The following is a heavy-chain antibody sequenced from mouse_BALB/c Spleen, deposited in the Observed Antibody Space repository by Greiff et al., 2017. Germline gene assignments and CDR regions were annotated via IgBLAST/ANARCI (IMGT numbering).Heavy chain of an antibody. J-gene: IGHJ4*01. Sequence: DVKLVESGGGLVQPGGSLKLSCAASGFTFSSYGMSWVRQTPDKRLELVATINSNGGSTYYPDSVKGRFTISRDNAKNTLYLQMSSLKSEDTAMYYCARDGVITTVYYYAMDYWGQGTSVTVSS. V-gene: IGHV5-6-3*01. CDR1: GFTFSSYG. D-gene: IGHD2-4*01. CDR3: ARDGVITTVYYYAMDY. CDR2: INSNGGST.